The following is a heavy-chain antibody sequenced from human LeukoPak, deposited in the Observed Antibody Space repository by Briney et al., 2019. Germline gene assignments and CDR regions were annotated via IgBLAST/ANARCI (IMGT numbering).Heavy chain of an antibody. CDR3: ARCGDSSGYYSLADAFDI. CDR1: GYTFTSYG. V-gene: IGHV1-18*01. Sequence: ASVKVSCKASGYTFTSYGISRVRQAPGQGLEWMGWISAYNGNTNYAQKLQGRVTMTTDTSTSTAYMELRSLRSDDTAVYYCARCGDSSGYYSLADAFDIWGQGTMVTVSS. D-gene: IGHD3-22*01. CDR2: ISAYNGNT. J-gene: IGHJ3*02.